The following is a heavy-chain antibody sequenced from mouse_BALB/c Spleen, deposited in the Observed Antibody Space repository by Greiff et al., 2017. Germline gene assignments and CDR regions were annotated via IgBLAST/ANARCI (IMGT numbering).Heavy chain of an antibody. D-gene: IGHD1-1*01. J-gene: IGHJ3*01. CDR1: GFTFKDSY. CDR2: IDTANGNT. V-gene: IGHV14-3*02. Sequence: VQLQQSGAELVKPGASVKLSCTASGFTFKDSYMHWVKQSPEQGLEWIGRIDTANGNTKYDPRFQGKATITADTSSNTAYLQLSSLTSEDTAVYYCASYYGGSYRFAYWGQGTLVTVSA. CDR3: ASYYGGSYRFAY.